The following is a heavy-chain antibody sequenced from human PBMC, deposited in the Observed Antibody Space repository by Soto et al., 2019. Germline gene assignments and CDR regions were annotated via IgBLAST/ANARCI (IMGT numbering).Heavy chain of an antibody. Sequence: ASVKVSCKASGYSFHTYAISWVRQAPGQGLEWVGWISGYNGNTNYAEKFQGRVTLTTDTSTKTAFMELRGLTSDDTAVYYCAREYGMDVWGQGTTVT. CDR2: ISGYNGNT. CDR1: GYSFHTYA. CDR3: AREYGMDV. V-gene: IGHV1-18*01. J-gene: IGHJ6*02.